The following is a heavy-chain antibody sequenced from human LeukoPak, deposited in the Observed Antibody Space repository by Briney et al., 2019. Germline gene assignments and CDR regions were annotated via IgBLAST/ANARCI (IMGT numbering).Heavy chain of an antibody. CDR3: ARGRRDGSYYFDY. V-gene: IGHV4-59*01. J-gene: IGHJ4*02. CDR1: GGSINNYF. CDR2: VYHTGGT. Sequence: PSETLSLTCTVSGGSINNYFWSWIRQPPGKGLEWIGYVYHTGGTNYNPSLKSQFTISIETSRNQFSLSLTSVTAADTAMYYCARGRRDGSYYFDYWGQGTSVTVSS.